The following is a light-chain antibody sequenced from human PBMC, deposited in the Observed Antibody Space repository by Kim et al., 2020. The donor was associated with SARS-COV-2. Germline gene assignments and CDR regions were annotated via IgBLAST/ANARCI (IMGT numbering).Light chain of an antibody. Sequence: SGSPGERATLSCRASQSVSSYLAWHQQKPGQAPRLLLYGASTRATGIPARFSGSGSGTEFTLTISSLQSEDFAVYYCQQYYKWRTFGQGTKVDIK. CDR2: GAS. J-gene: IGKJ1*01. CDR3: QQYYKWRT. V-gene: IGKV3-15*01. CDR1: QSVSSY.